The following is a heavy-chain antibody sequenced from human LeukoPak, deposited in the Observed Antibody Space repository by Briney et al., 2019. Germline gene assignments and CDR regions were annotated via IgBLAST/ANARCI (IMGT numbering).Heavy chain of an antibody. CDR3: TRTNGYSSGWYSDY. J-gene: IGHJ4*02. D-gene: IGHD6-19*01. CDR2: IRNKVYGGTT. CDR1: GFPFGDYA. V-gene: IGHV3-49*03. Sequence: GGSLRLSCTASGFPFGDYAVTWFRQAPGKGLEWFGFIRNKVYGGTTEYAASVKGRFTISRDDSKSIAYLQVNSLKTEDTAAYYCTRTNGYSSGWYSDYWGQGTLVAVSS.